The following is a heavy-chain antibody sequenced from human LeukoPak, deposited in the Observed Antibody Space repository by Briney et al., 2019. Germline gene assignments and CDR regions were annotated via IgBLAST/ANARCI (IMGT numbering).Heavy chain of an antibody. V-gene: IGHV3-23*01. J-gene: IGHJ4*02. CDR1: GFTFSSYS. D-gene: IGHD1-26*01. CDR3: AKRQVGATH. CDR2: ISGSGGST. Sequence: SGGSLRLSCAASGFTFSSYSMNWVRQAPGKGLEWVSAISGSGGSTYYADSVKGRFTISRDNSKNTLYLQMNSLRAEDTAVYYCAKRQVGATHWGQGTLVTVSS.